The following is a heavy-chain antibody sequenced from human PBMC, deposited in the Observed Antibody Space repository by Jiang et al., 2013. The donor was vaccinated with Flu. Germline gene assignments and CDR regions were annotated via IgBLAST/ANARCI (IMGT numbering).Heavy chain of an antibody. CDR3: AKSEQLRYFDWSSPLYQFYGLDV. CDR1: GFSVSTSA. J-gene: IGHJ6*02. Sequence: VQLLESGGGLVQPGGSLRLSCAASGFSVSTSAMSWVRQAPGKGLEWVSSININGGRQHYAESVKGRFTISRDNSKNTLSLHMNILTAEDTAVYYCAKSEQLRYFDWSSPLYQFYGLDVWGLGTTVTVSS. D-gene: IGHD3-9*01. CDR2: ININGGRQ. V-gene: IGHV3-23*01.